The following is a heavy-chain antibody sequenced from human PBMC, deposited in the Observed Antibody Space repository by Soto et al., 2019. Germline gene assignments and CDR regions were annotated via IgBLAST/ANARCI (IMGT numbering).Heavy chain of an antibody. Sequence: EESLKISCKGSGYSFTSYWIGWVRQMPGKGLEWMGIIYPGDSDTRYSPSFQGQVTISADKSISTAYLQWSSLKASDTAMYYCARHARGDDSSGYPPDYWGQGTLVTVSS. CDR3: ARHARGDDSSGYPPDY. D-gene: IGHD3-22*01. J-gene: IGHJ4*02. V-gene: IGHV5-51*01. CDR2: IYPGDSDT. CDR1: GYSFTSYW.